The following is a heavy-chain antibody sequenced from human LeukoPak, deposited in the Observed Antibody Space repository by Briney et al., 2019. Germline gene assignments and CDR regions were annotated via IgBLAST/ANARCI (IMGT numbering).Heavy chain of an antibody. Sequence: SETLSLTCAVYGGSFSGYYWSWIRQPPGKGLEWIGEINHSGSTNYNPSLKSRVTISVDTSKNQFSLKLISVTAADTAVYYCARGGYSWGYWGQGTLVTVSS. CDR2: INHSGST. CDR3: ARGGYSWGY. V-gene: IGHV4-34*01. J-gene: IGHJ4*02. D-gene: IGHD1-1*01. CDR1: GGSFSGYY.